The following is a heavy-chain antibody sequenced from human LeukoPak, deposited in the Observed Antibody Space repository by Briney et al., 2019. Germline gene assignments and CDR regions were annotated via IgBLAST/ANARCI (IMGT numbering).Heavy chain of an antibody. CDR1: EYIFSNSL. CDR3: VRENIAVPGPAFDY. CDR2: VNPSDTST. D-gene: IGHD6-19*01. V-gene: IGHV1-46*04. Sequence: ASVKVSCRASEYIFSNSLMHWVRQAPGQGLEWMGVVNPSDTSTTYAQSLQGRVTMTRDTSTSTVYMDLSGLRSEDTAMYYCVRENIAVPGPAFDYWGQGTLITVSS. J-gene: IGHJ4*02.